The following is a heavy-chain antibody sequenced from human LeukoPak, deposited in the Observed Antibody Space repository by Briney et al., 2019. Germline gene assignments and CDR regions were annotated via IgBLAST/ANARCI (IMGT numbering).Heavy chain of an antibody. CDR2: IYTSGST. Sequence: SETLSLTCTVSGGSISSYHWSWIRQPAGKGLEWIGRIYTSGSTNYNPSLKSRVTMSVDTSKNQFSLKLSSVTAADTAVYYCARVTAAPYYYYYMDVWGKGTTVTVSS. CDR1: GGSISSYH. V-gene: IGHV4-4*07. D-gene: IGHD2-2*01. J-gene: IGHJ6*03. CDR3: ARVTAAPYYYYYMDV.